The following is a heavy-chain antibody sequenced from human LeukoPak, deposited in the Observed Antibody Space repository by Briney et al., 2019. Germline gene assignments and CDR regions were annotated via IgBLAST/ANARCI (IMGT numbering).Heavy chain of an antibody. J-gene: IGHJ4*02. CDR1: GFSFGSYS. Sequence: GGSLRLSCAASGFSFGSYSMNWVRQAPGKGLEWVAVISYDGSNKYYADSVKGRFTISRDNSKNTLYLQMNSLRAEDTAVYYCAKIIVGATYFDYWGRGTLVTVSS. D-gene: IGHD1-26*01. CDR2: ISYDGSNK. CDR3: AKIIVGATYFDY. V-gene: IGHV3-30*18.